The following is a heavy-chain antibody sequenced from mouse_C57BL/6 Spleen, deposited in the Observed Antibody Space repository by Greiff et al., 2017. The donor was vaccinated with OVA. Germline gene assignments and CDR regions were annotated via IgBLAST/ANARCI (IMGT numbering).Heavy chain of an antibody. D-gene: IGHD1-1*01. CDR1: GYTFTDYE. J-gene: IGHJ4*01. CDR3: TRKEYYYGGAMDY. Sequence: VQLQQSGAELVRPGASVTLSCKASGYTFTDYEMHWVKQTPVHGLEWIGAIDPETGGTAYNQKFKGKAILTADKSSSTAYMELRSLTSEDSAVYYCTRKEYYYGGAMDYWGQGTSVTVSS. V-gene: IGHV1-15*01. CDR2: IDPETGGT.